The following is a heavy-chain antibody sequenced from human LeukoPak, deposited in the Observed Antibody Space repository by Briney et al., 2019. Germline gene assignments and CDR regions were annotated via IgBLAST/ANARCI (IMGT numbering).Heavy chain of an antibody. J-gene: IGHJ3*02. V-gene: IGHV4-4*02. CDR3: ATPNDAFNI. CDR2: IHYRGGT. CDR1: GGSISNENW. Sequence: SETLSLTCAVSGGSISNENWWSWVRQPPRKGLEWIGEIHYRGGTNYNPSLRSRVTISVDTSKNQFSLKMTSVTAADTAVYYWATPNDAFNIWGQGTMVTVSS.